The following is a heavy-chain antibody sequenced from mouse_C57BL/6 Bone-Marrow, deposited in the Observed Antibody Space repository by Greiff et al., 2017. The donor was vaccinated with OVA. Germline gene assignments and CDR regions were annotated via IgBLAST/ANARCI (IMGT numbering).Heavy chain of an antibody. V-gene: IGHV3-6*01. Sequence: EVKLQESGPGLVKPSQSLSLTCSVTGYSITSGYYWNWIRQFPGNKLEWMGYISYDGSNNYNPSLKNRISITRDTSKNQFFLKLNSVTTEDTATYDCARDYVDYWGQGTTLTVSS. CDR3: ARDYVDY. CDR2: ISYDGSN. CDR1: GYSITSGYY. J-gene: IGHJ2*01.